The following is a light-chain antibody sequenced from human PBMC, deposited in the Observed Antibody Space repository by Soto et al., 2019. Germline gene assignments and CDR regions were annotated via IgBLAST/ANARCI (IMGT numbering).Light chain of an antibody. J-gene: IGLJ1*01. CDR1: TSNIGTNY. CDR3: AAWDDSLTGHYV. V-gene: IGLV1-47*01. CDR2: RNN. Sequence: QSVLTQPPSASGTPGQRVTISCSGSTSNIGTNYVYWYHQLPGTAPKLLISRNNQRPSGVPDRFSGSKSGTSASLAISGLRSEHEGDYYCAAWDDSLTGHYVFGTGTKVTVL.